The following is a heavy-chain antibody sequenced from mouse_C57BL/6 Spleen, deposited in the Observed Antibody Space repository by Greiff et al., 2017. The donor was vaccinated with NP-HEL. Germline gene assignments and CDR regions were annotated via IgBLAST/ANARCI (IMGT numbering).Heavy chain of an antibody. CDR1: GYSFTGYY. Sequence: VQLQQSGPELVKPGASVKISCKASGYSFTGYYMNWVKQSPEKSLEWIGEINPSTGGTTYNQKFKAKATLTVDKSSSTAYMQLKSLTSEDSAVYYCARWGTGHYYAMDYWGQGTSVTVSS. CDR2: INPSTGGT. V-gene: IGHV1-42*01. J-gene: IGHJ4*01. D-gene: IGHD4-1*01. CDR3: ARWGTGHYYAMDY.